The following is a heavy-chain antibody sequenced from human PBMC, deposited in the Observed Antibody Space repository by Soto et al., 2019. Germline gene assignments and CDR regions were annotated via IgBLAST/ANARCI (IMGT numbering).Heavy chain of an antibody. V-gene: IGHV3-21*01. CDR3: ARVLGGGDAARGGY. D-gene: IGHD5-18*01. J-gene: IGHJ4*02. CDR2: ISSSSRCL. Sequence: EVQLVESGGGLVKPGGSLRLSCAASGFTFSSYSMNWVRQAPGKGLEWVSSISSSSRCLYYEDPAEGRFTTSRDNAKNSLYLQMNSLRAEDTAVYYCARVLGGGDAARGGYWGQGTLVTVSS. CDR1: GFTFSSYS.